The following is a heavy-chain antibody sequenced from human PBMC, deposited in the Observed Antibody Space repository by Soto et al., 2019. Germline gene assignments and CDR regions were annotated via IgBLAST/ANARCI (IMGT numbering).Heavy chain of an antibody. D-gene: IGHD2-2*01. CDR3: ARVPTS. CDR2: IYFNGNT. J-gene: IGHJ4*02. V-gene: IGHV4-59*01. CDR1: GGSISNYY. Sequence: SETLSLTCTVSGGSISNYYWTWIRQPPGKGLEWIGYIYFNGNTNYNPSLKSRVTISVDTSKNQFSLNLSSVTTADTAVYYCARVPTSRGQGTPVTVSS.